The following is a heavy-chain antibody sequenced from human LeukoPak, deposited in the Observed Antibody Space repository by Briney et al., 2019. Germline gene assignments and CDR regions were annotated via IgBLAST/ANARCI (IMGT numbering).Heavy chain of an antibody. CDR2: ISAYNGNT. CDR3: ARDEYYDILTGWDAFDI. V-gene: IGHV1-18*01. J-gene: IGHJ3*02. CDR1: GYTFTSYG. Sequence: EASVKVSCEASGYTFTSYGISWVRQAPGQGLEWMGWISAYNGNTNYAQKLQGRVTMTTDTSTSTAYMELRSLRSDDTAVYYCARDEYYDILTGWDAFDIWGQGTMVTVSS. D-gene: IGHD3-9*01.